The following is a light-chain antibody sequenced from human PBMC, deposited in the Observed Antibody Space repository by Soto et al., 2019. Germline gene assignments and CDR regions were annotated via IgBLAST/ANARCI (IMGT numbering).Light chain of an antibody. J-gene: IGLJ2*01. V-gene: IGLV3-21*04. CDR1: NIGSTS. CDR2: YDS. Sequence: SYELTQPPSVSVAPGKTARITCGGNNIGSTSVHWYQQKPGQAPVLVIYYDSDRPSGIPERFSGSNSGNTATLTISRVEAGDEADYYCQVWDSSSDHVVIGGGTKLTVL. CDR3: QVWDSSSDHVV.